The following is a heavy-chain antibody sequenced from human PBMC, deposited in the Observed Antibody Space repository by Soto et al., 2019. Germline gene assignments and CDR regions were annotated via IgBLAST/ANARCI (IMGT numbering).Heavy chain of an antibody. CDR1: GLTFSSYA. V-gene: IGHV3-23*01. Sequence: GVSLRLSCAASGLTFSSYAMSWVRQAPGKGLEWVSAISGSGGSTYYADSVKGRFTISRDNSKNTLYLQMNSLRAEDTAVYYCARVNTYYYDSSGYPDYWGQGTRVTVSS. CDR2: ISGSGGST. D-gene: IGHD3-22*01. J-gene: IGHJ4*02. CDR3: ARVNTYYYDSSGYPDY.